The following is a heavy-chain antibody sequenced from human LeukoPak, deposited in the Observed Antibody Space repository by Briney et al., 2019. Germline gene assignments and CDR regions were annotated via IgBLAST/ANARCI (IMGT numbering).Heavy chain of an antibody. D-gene: IGHD3-10*01. V-gene: IGHV3-9*03. CDR2: ISWNSGSI. J-gene: IGHJ5*02. Sequence: GRSLRLSCAASGFTFDDYAMHWVRQAPGKGLEWVSGISWNSGSIGYADSVKGRFTISRDNAKNSLYLQMNSLRAEDMALHYCAKSPGVNSAPFDPWGQGTLVTVSS. CDR3: AKSPGVNSAPFDP. CDR1: GFTFDDYA.